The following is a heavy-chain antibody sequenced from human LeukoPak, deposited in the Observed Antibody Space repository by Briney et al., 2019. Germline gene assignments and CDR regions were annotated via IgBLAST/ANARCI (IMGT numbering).Heavy chain of an antibody. CDR2: INPSGGSA. J-gene: IGHJ4*02. CDR1: GYTFTSYY. Sequence: ASVKVSCKASGYTFTSYYMHWVRHAPGQGLEWMGIINPSGGSASYAQKFQGRVTMTRDTSTSTVYMELSSLRSEDTAVYYCARSTVTLIDYWGQGTLVTVSS. CDR3: ARSTVTLIDY. D-gene: IGHD4-17*01. V-gene: IGHV1-46*01.